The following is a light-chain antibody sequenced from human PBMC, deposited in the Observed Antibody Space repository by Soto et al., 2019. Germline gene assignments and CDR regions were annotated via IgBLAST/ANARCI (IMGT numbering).Light chain of an antibody. J-gene: IGKJ1*01. CDR3: MQGPHWPWT. CDR2: DVS. Sequence: DVVMTQSPLSLPVTLGQPASLSCRSSQNLVYSDGNVYLNWFHQRPGQSPRHLIYDVSQRDSGVPERFSGSGSGTDFTLTISRVEAEDVGVYYCMQGPHWPWTFGQGTKVEIK. CDR1: QNLVYSDGNVY. V-gene: IGKV2-30*01.